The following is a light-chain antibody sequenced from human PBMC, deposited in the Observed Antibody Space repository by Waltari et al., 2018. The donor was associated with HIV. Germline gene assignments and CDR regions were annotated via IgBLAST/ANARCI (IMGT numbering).Light chain of an antibody. Sequence: SYDLTQAPSVSVTPGQTAKIPCSGDALSRHFVSWYRQKPGQAPMMIIFQDVQRPSGIPARFSVSTSGTIATLTISEVQAEDEADYYCQSAHNSHTIFGGGTKLTVL. J-gene: IGLJ2*01. CDR2: QDV. CDR3: QSAHNSHTI. V-gene: IGLV3-25*03. CDR1: ALSRHF.